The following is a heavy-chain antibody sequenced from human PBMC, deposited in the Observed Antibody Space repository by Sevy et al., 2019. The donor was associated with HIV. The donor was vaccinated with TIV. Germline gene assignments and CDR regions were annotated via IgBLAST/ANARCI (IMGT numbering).Heavy chain of an antibody. CDR2: IIPIFGTA. Sequence: ASVKVSCKASGGTFSSYAISWVRQAPGQGLEWMGGIIPIFGTANYAQKFQGRVTITGDESTSTAYMELSSLRSEDTAVNYCARVRAAERLRYGMDDWSQGTTVTVSS. J-gene: IGHJ6*02. V-gene: IGHV1-69*13. CDR3: ARVRAAERLRYGMDD. D-gene: IGHD3-10*01. CDR1: GGTFSSYA.